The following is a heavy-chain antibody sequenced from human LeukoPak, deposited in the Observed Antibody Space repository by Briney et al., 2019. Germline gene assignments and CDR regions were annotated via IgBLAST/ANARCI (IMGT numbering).Heavy chain of an antibody. V-gene: IGHV3-23*01. Sequence: GRSLRLSCAASGFTFSSYGMSWVRQAPGKGLEWVSAISGSGGSTYYADSVKGRFTISRDNSKNTLYLQMNSLRAEDTAVYYCAKNPVTPPYYFDYWGQGTLVTVSS. CDR3: AKNPVTPPYYFDY. J-gene: IGHJ4*02. CDR1: GFTFSSYG. D-gene: IGHD4-17*01. CDR2: ISGSGGST.